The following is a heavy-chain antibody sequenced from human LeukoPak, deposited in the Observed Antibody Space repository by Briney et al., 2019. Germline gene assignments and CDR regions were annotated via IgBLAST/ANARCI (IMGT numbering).Heavy chain of an antibody. CDR3: TTRHVLLWFGELSSRGMDV. D-gene: IGHD3-10*01. J-gene: IGHJ6*02. V-gene: IGHV3-15*01. Sequence: GGALKLSCAASGFTFSNAWMSLVRQAPGEGAELVGRIKSKNDGGTTDYAAPVKGRFTISRDDSKNTLYLQMNSLKTEDTAVYYCTTRHVLLWFGELSSRGMDVWGQGTTVTVSS. CDR1: GFTFSNAW. CDR2: IKSKNDGGTT.